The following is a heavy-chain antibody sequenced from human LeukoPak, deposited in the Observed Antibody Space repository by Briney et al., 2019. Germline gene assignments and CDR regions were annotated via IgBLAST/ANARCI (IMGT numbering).Heavy chain of an antibody. D-gene: IGHD3-10*01. J-gene: IGHJ4*02. CDR3: ARDNDGSGSYWFDY. CDR1: GFTFSDYY. V-gene: IGHV3-11*06. CDR2: ISSSSSYT. Sequence: PGGSLRLSCAASGFTFSDYYMSWIHQAPGKGLEWVSYISSSSSYTNCADSVKGRFTISRDNAKNSLYLQMNSLRAEDTAVYYCARDNDGSGSYWFDYWGQGTLVTVSS.